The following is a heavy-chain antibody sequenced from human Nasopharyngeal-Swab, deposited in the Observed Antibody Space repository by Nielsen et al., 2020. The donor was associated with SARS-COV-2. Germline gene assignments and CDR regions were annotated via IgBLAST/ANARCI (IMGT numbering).Heavy chain of an antibody. J-gene: IGHJ5*02. CDR3: ARGWGIAARSGWFDP. CDR1: GFTFSSYE. V-gene: IGHV3-48*03. Sequence: GESLKISCAASGFTFSSYEMNWVRQAPGKGLEWVSYISSGSTIYYADSVKGRFTISRDNAKNSLYLQMNSLRAEDTAVYYCARGWGIAARSGWFDPWGQGTLVTVSS. CDR2: ISSGSTI. D-gene: IGHD6-6*01.